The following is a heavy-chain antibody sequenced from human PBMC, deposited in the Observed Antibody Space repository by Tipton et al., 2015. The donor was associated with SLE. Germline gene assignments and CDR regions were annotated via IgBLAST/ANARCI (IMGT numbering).Heavy chain of an antibody. D-gene: IGHD2-15*01. J-gene: IGHJ3*02. Sequence: LRLSCAVYGGSFSGYYWSWIRQPPGKGLEWIGEINHSGSTNYNPSLMSRVTLSVDRSKDQFSLKLTSVTAADTAVYYCARGGTTRDAFDIWGQGTMVTVSS. CDR3: ARGGTTRDAFDI. CDR1: GGSFSGYY. CDR2: INHSGST. V-gene: IGHV4-34*01.